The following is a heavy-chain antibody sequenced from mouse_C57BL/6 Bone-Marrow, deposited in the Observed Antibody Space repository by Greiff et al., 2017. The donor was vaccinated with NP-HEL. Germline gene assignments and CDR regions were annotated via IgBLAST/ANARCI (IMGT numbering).Heavy chain of an antibody. Sequence: VQLQQSGAELVRPGASVKLSCKASGYTFTDYYINWVKQRPGQGLEWIARIYPGSGNTYYNEKFKGKATLTAEKSSSTAYMQLSSLTSEDSAVYFCARYGENGYYFDYWGQGTTLTVSS. D-gene: IGHD2-2*01. CDR3: ARYGENGYYFDY. CDR2: IYPGSGNT. V-gene: IGHV1-76*01. J-gene: IGHJ2*01. CDR1: GYTFTDYY.